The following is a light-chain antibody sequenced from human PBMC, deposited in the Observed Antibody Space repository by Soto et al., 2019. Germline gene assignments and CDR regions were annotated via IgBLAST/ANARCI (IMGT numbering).Light chain of an antibody. J-gene: IGKJ1*01. CDR2: GAS. CDR3: QQYGSSPWT. CDR1: QSASSTY. Sequence: EIVLTQSPGTLSLSPGERATLSCRASQSASSTYLGWYQQKPGQAPRLLIYGASSRATGIPDRFSGSGSGTDFTLTISRLEPEDFAVYYCQQYGSSPWTFGQGTKVDIK. V-gene: IGKV3-20*01.